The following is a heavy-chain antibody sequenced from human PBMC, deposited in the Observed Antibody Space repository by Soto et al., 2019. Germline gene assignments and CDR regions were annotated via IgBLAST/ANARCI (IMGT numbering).Heavy chain of an antibody. D-gene: IGHD2-15*01. CDR1: GYTFTSYD. J-gene: IGHJ4*02. Sequence: QVQLVQSGAEVKKPGASVKVSCKASGYTFTSYDINWVRQATGQGLEWRGWMNPNSGNTGYAQKLRGXAXMXXNTSMSTAYMELRSLRSEDTAVYYCAREKGGYVDYWGQGTLVTVSS. CDR3: AREKGGYVDY. CDR2: MNPNSGNT. V-gene: IGHV1-8*01.